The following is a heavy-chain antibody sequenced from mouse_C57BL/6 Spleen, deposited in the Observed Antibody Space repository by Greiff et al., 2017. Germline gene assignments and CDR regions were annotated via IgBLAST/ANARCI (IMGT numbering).Heavy chain of an antibody. CDR3: ALWFYAMDY. CDR1: GYSITSGYY. Sequence: EVQRVESGPGLVKPSQSLSLTCSVTGYSITSGYYWNWIRQFPGNKLEWMGYISYDGSNNYNPSLKNRISITRDTSKNQFFLKLNSVTTEDTATYYCALWFYAMDYWGQGTSVTVSS. V-gene: IGHV3-6*01. D-gene: IGHD2-2*01. CDR2: ISYDGSN. J-gene: IGHJ4*01.